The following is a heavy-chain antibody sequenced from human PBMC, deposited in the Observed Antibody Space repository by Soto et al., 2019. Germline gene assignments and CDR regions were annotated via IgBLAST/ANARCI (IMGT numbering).Heavy chain of an antibody. CDR3: VKETHLVPDY. CDR1: GFTFSSYA. D-gene: IGHD3-16*01. V-gene: IGHV3-23*01. CDR2: ISGRGDNT. Sequence: GGSLRLSCATSGFTFSSYAMSWVRQAPGKGLEWVSAISGRGDNTYYADSVKGRFTISRDSTKNTLFLQMNSLRAEDTAVYYCVKETHLVPDYWGQGILVTVSS. J-gene: IGHJ4*02.